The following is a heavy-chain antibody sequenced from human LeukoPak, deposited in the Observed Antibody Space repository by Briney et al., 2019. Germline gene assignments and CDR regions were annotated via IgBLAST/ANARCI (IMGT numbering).Heavy chain of an antibody. Sequence: SETLSLTCTVSGGSIRSYYWSWIRQAPGKGLEWVGYIFYAGSTTYNPSLKSRVTISIDTSKSEVSLKLNSVTAADTAVYYCASGERGYSYGPLDYWGQGTLVTVSS. CDR1: GGSIRSYY. V-gene: IGHV4-59*08. CDR2: IFYAGST. D-gene: IGHD5-18*01. J-gene: IGHJ4*02. CDR3: ASGERGYSYGPLDY.